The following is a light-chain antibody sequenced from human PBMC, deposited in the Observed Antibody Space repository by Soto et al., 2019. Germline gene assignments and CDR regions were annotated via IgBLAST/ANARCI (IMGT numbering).Light chain of an antibody. CDR1: TGDVGGYNY. J-gene: IGLJ1*01. Sequence: QSVLTQPASVSGSPGQSITISCTGTTGDVGGYNYVSWYQQHPGKVPKLLIHEVSNRPSGVSNRFSGSKSGNTASLTLSALQAEDEAEYFCFSFTTTSTHVLGTGTKFTVL. CDR2: EVS. CDR3: FSFTTTSTHV. V-gene: IGLV2-14*01.